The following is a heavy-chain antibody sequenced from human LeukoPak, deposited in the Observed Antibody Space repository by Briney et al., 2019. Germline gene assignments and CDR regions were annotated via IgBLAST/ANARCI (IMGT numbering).Heavy chain of an antibody. Sequence: SVKVSCKISGGTFSNYAISWVRQAPGQGLEWVGGTIPSSKVEHYAQKFQGRVTITADESTRTVYLELTSLSSEDTAVYYRATDSGGNDYLFYYYFYTEVWGEGTTVIVSS. CDR2: TIPSSKVE. J-gene: IGHJ6*03. D-gene: IGHD4/OR15-4a*01. CDR1: GGTFSNYA. V-gene: IGHV1-69*13. CDR3: ATDSGGNDYLFYYYFYTEV.